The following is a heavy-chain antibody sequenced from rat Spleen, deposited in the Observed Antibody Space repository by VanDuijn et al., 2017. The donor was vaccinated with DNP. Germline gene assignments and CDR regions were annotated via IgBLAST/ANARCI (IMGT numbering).Heavy chain of an antibody. CDR3: TKAGGYSPWYFDY. Sequence: EVQLVESGGGLVQPGRSLKLSCAASGFIFSKYGMAWVRQTPTQGLEWVASISTNGDNSYYRDSVKGRFTISRDNSKATLYLQMDSLRSEETATYYCTKAGGYSPWYFDYWGQGVMVTVSS. CDR2: ISTNGDNS. CDR1: GFIFSKYG. V-gene: IGHV5S13*01. J-gene: IGHJ2*01. D-gene: IGHD1-11*01.